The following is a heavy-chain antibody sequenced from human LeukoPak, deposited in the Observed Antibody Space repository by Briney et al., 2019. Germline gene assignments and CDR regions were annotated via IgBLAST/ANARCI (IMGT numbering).Heavy chain of an antibody. D-gene: IGHD5-18*01. J-gene: IGHJ4*02. CDR2: ISYSGTT. Sequence: PSETLSLTCPVSGGSISSYHWNWIRQPPGKGLEWIGYISYSGTTSYNPSLKSRVTISMDTSKNQFSLKLSSVTAADTAVYYCARGGSRRDTAMVWDYWGQEILVTVSS. V-gene: IGHV4-59*01. CDR1: GGSISSYH. CDR3: ARGGSRRDTAMVWDY.